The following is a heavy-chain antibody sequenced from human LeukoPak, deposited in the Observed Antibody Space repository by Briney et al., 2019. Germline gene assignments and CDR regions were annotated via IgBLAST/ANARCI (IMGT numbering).Heavy chain of an antibody. Sequence: GASVKVSCKASGYTFTGYYMHWVRQAPGQGLEWMGWINPNSGGTNYAQKFQGRVTMTEDTSTDTAYMELSSLRSEDTAVYYCATGPIGAPYGMDVWGQGTTVTVSS. CDR3: ATGPIGAPYGMDV. CDR1: GYTFTGYY. D-gene: IGHD3-16*01. CDR2: INPNSGGT. J-gene: IGHJ6*02. V-gene: IGHV1-2*02.